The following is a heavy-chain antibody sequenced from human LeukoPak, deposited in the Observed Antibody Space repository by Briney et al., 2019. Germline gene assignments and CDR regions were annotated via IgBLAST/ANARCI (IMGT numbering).Heavy chain of an antibody. CDR1: GGSISSYY. Sequence: SETLSLTCTVSGGSISSYYWSWIRQPPGKGLEWIGYIYYSGSTNYNPSLKSGVTISVDTSKNQFSLKLSSVTAADTAVYYCARATYYYDSSGYYPLDYWGQGTLVTVSS. V-gene: IGHV4-59*01. D-gene: IGHD3-22*01. CDR3: ARATYYYDSSGYYPLDY. CDR2: IYYSGST. J-gene: IGHJ4*02.